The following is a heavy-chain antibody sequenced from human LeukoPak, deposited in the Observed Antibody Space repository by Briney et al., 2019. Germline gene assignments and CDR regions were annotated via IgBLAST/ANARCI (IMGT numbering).Heavy chain of an antibody. V-gene: IGHV3-30-3*01. D-gene: IGHD3-10*01. CDR2: ISYGGNNK. Sequence: GGSLRLSCAASGFTFSIYAMHWVRQAPGKGLEWVAVISYGGNNKYYADSVKGRFTISRDNSKNTLYLQMNSLRAEDTAVYYCARGGLLWFGELYPWEPFDYWGQGTLVTVSS. CDR1: GFTFSIYA. CDR3: ARGGLLWFGELYPWEPFDY. J-gene: IGHJ4*02.